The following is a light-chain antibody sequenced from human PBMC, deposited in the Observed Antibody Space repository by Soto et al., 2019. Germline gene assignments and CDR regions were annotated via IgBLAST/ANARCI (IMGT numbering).Light chain of an antibody. CDR3: TSSTTSTTMM. CDR2: DVN. V-gene: IGLV2-14*03. J-gene: IGLJ3*02. CDR1: SSDIGAYNF. Sequence: QSALTQPASVSGSPGQSITISCNGTSSDIGAYNFVSWYQQHPGKAPKLMLYDVNIRPSGVSNRFSGSKSGNTASLTISGLQAEDEADYYCTSSTTSTTMMFGGGTKLTVL.